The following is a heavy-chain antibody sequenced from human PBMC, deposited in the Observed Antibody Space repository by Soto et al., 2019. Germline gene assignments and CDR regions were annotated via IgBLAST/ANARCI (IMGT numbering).Heavy chain of an antibody. CDR1: GGTFSSYT. Sequence: QVQLVQSGAEVKKPGSSVKVSCKASGGTFSSYTISWVRQAPGQGLEWMGRIIPILGIANYAQKFQGRVTIPADKSTSTAYMELSSLRSEDTAVYYCARDGSITMVRGVIDCWGQGTLVTVSS. D-gene: IGHD3-10*01. J-gene: IGHJ4*02. V-gene: IGHV1-69*08. CDR2: IIPILGIA. CDR3: ARDGSITMVRGVIDC.